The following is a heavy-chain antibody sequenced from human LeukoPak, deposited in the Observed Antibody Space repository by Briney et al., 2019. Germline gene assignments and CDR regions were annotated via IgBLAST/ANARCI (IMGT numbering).Heavy chain of an antibody. CDR2: ISSTGGST. CDR1: GFSFSSYA. D-gene: IGHD2-2*01. CDR3: SKVLHALDCPRISCYGFDP. Sequence: PGGSLRLSCAASGFSFSSYAMNWVRQAPGKGLEWVSTISSTGGSTYYADSVKGRFTISRDNSKNTLYLQMNSLRAEDTAVYYCSKVLHALDCPRISCYGFDPWGQGTLVTVSS. V-gene: IGHV3-23*01. J-gene: IGHJ5*02.